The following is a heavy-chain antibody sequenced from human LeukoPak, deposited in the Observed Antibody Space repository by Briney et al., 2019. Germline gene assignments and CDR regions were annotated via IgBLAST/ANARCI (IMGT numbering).Heavy chain of an antibody. D-gene: IGHD2-2*01. Sequence: GGSLRLSCAASGFIFSSYWMHWVRQAPGKGLVWVSRINSDGSSTSYADSVKGRFTISRDNAKNTLYLQMNSLRAEDTAVYYCARDALGYCSSPNCYFDYWGPGTLVTVSS. CDR1: GFIFSSYW. CDR2: INSDGSST. V-gene: IGHV3-74*01. J-gene: IGHJ4*02. CDR3: ARDALGYCSSPNCYFDY.